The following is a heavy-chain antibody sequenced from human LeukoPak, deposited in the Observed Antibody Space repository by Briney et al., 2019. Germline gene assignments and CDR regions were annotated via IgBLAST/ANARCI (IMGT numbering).Heavy chain of an antibody. Sequence: PSETLSLTCTFSGGSISSGGYYWSWVRQHPGKGLEWIGYIYYSGSTYYNPSLKSRVTISVDTSKNQFSLKLSSVTAADTAVYYCARGPLPYYFDYWGQGTLVTVSS. CDR3: ARGPLPYYFDY. CDR1: GGSISSGGYY. V-gene: IGHV4-31*03. CDR2: IYYSGST. D-gene: IGHD5/OR15-5a*01. J-gene: IGHJ4*02.